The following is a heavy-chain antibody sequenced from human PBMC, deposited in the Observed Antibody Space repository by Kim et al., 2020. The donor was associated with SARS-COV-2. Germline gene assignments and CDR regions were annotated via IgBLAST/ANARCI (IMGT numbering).Heavy chain of an antibody. CDR1: GFTFSDYY. V-gene: IGHV3-11*01. D-gene: IGHD6-19*01. CDR2: ISSSGSTI. J-gene: IGHJ2*01. Sequence: GSLRLSCAASGFTFSDYYMSWIRQAPGKGLEWVSYISSSGSTIYYADSVKGRFTISRDNAKNSLYLQMNSLRAEDTAVYYCARDWDSSGWPHWYFDLWGRGTLVTVSS. CDR3: ARDWDSSGWPHWYFDL.